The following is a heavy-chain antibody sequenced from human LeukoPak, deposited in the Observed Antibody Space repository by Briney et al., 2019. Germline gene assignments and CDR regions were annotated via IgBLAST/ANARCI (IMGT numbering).Heavy chain of an antibody. Sequence: GGSLRLSCTASGFTFSSYAMSWVRQAPGKGLEWVSAISGSGGSTYYADSVRGRFTISRDNSKNTLYLQMNSLRAEDTAVYYCAKAPYSGWPHLFDYWGQGTLVTVSS. CDR1: GFTFSSYA. V-gene: IGHV3-23*01. J-gene: IGHJ4*02. CDR2: ISGSGGST. D-gene: IGHD6-19*01. CDR3: AKAPYSGWPHLFDY.